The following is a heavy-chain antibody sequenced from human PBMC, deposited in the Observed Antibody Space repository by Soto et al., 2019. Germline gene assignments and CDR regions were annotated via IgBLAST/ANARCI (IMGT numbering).Heavy chain of an antibody. Sequence: QVQLVQSGAEVKKPGASVKVSCKASGYTFTRYGISWVRQAPGQGLEWMGWISAYNGNTNYAQKLQGRVTMTTDTSTSSAYLEMRSNGSDDTAQYYCARERNILRLARSSWYVGRLKPYNCFDPWWQGTLVTVSS. CDR3: ARERNILRLARSSWYVGRLKPYNCFDP. V-gene: IGHV1-18*01. CDR1: GYTFTRYG. CDR2: ISAYNGNT. J-gene: IGHJ5*02. D-gene: IGHD6-13*01.